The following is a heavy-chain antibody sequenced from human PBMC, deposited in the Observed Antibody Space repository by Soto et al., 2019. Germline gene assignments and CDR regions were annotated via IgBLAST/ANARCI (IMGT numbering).Heavy chain of an antibody. CDR2: IKAGNGNT. D-gene: IGHD2-2*02. CDR1: GYTFTCYA. J-gene: IGHJ6*02. V-gene: IGHV1-3*01. Sequence: DSVKVSFKASGYTFTCYAIHWVRPAPGQRLEWMGWIKAGNGNTKYSQKFQGRGTITRDTSETTAYMELSSLRSEDTAVYYCARDLIPAAITDYYGMDVWGQGTTVTVSS. CDR3: ARDLIPAAITDYYGMDV.